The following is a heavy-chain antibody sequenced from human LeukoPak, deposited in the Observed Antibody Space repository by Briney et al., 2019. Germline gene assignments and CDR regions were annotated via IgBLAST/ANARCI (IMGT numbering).Heavy chain of an antibody. Sequence: GASVKVSCKVSGYTLTELSMHWVRQAPGKGVEWMGGFDPEDGETIYAQKFQGRVTMTEDTSTDTAYMELSSLRSEDTAVYYCATVPRNYYDSSGRDNWFDPWGQGTLVTVSS. CDR3: ATVPRNYYDSSGRDNWFDP. V-gene: IGHV1-24*01. CDR1: GYTLTELS. CDR2: FDPEDGET. J-gene: IGHJ5*02. D-gene: IGHD3-22*01.